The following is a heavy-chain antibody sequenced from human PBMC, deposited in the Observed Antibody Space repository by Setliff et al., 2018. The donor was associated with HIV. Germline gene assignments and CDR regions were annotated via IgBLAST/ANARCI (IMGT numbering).Heavy chain of an antibody. V-gene: IGHV4-38-2*01. CDR2: IYHTGST. J-gene: IGHJ3*02. Sequence: SSETLSLTCAVSGYSISSGYYWAWIRQPPGKGLEWIGHIYHTGSTYSNPSLKRRVTISVDTSKNQFSLKLTSVTAADTAVYYCARLESGVFDIWGQGTMVTVSS. D-gene: IGHD2-8*01. CDR1: GYSISSGYY. CDR3: ARLESGVFDI.